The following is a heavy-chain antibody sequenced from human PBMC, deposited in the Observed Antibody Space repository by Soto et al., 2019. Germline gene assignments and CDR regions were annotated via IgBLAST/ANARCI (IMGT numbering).Heavy chain of an antibody. CDR2: INPNSGDT. CDR1: GYTLTDYY. D-gene: IGHD1-26*01. V-gene: IGHV1-2*02. Sequence: QVQLVQSGAEVKKPGASVKFSCKASGYTLTDYYMHWVRQAPGHGLEWMGWINPNSGDTNYAQNFQGRVTMTRDTSISTAYMDLTRLRSDDTAVYYCAISSGSYSYYGMDVWGQGTTVTVSS. J-gene: IGHJ6*02. CDR3: AISSGSYSYYGMDV.